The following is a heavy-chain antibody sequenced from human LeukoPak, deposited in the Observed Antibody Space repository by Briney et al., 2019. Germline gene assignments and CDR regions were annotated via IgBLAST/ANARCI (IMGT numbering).Heavy chain of an antibody. D-gene: IGHD6-13*01. J-gene: IGHJ4*02. CDR2: ISYDGSNK. Sequence: GGSLRLSCAASGFTFNTYAMHWVRQAPGKGLEWVAVISYDGSNKYYADSVKGRFTISRDNSKNTLYLQMNSLRAEDTAVYYCAREAPYSSIPYVGYWGQGTLVTVSS. CDR1: GFTFNTYA. CDR3: AREAPYSSIPYVGY. V-gene: IGHV3-30-3*01.